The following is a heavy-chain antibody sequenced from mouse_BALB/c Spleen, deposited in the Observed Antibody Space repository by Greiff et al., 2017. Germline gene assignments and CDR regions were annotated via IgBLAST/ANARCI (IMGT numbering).Heavy chain of an antibody. V-gene: IGHV1-87*01. CDR1: GYTFTSYG. J-gene: IGHJ4*01. Sequence: VQLQESGAELARPGASVKLSCKASGYTFTSYGMHWVQQRPGQGLEWIGAIYPGDGDTKYTEKFKGKATMTADKSSSTAYMQLSSLTSEDSAVYYCARAGEYGHYYAMDYWGQGTAVTVSA. CDR3: ARAGEYGHYYAMDY. CDR2: IYPGDGDT. D-gene: IGHD2-13*01.